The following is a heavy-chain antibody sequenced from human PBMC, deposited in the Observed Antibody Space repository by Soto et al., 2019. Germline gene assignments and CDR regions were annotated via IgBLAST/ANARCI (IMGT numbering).Heavy chain of an antibody. V-gene: IGHV4-31*03. CDR1: GGSISSGGYY. J-gene: IGHJ6*02. CDR2: IYYSGST. D-gene: IGHD2-2*01. CDR3: ARLSQYYYYGMDV. Sequence: SETLSLTCTVSGGSISSGGYYWSWIRQHPGKGLEWIGYIYYSGSTYYNPSLKSRVTISVDTSKNQFSLKLSSVTAAGTAVYYCARLSQYYYYGMDVWGQGTTVTVSS.